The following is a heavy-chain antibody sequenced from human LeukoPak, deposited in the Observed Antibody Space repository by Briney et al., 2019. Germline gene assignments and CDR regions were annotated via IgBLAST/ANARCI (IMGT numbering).Heavy chain of an antibody. CDR1: GSTFRRNG. CDR2: IPYDGYKK. D-gene: IGHD2-21*02. V-gene: IGHV3-30*02. Sequence: GGSLTLSCVASGSTFRRNGLHWVRQAPGKGLEWVAFIPYDGYKKSYLDSVKGRFTISRDNSKNTVYLQMSSLRAEDTALYYCATDRNCGGGCSNWLDSFVQGTLVIVSS. CDR3: ATDRNCGGGCSNWLDS. J-gene: IGHJ5*01.